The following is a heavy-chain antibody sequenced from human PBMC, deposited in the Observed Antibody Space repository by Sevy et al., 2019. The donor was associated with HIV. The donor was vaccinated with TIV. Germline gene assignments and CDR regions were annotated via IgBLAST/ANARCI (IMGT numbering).Heavy chain of an antibody. CDR3: ARETLPMVRGVLPPYFDY. J-gene: IGHJ4*02. CDR2: IYYSGST. D-gene: IGHD3-10*01. Sequence: SETLSLTCTVSGGSISSGGYYWSWIRQHPEKGLEWIGYIYYSGSTYYNPSLKSRVTISVDTSKNQFSLKLSSVTAADTAVYYCARETLPMVRGVLPPYFDYWGQGTLVTVSS. V-gene: IGHV4-31*03. CDR1: GGSISSGGYY.